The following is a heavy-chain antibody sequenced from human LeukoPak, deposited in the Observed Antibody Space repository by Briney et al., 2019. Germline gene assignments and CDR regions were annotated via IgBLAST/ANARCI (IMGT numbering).Heavy chain of an antibody. CDR3: ARRAYCTGDCTLDY. CDR2: IKPNSGDT. V-gene: IGHV1-2*02. Sequence: SVKVSCKASGYTFADYYIHWVRQAPGQGLEWMGWIKPNSGDTNYAQKFQGRVTMTKDTSISAAYMELNRLSYDDTAVYYCARRAYCTGDCTLDYWGQGTLVTVSS. D-gene: IGHD2-21*01. CDR1: GYTFADYY. J-gene: IGHJ4*02.